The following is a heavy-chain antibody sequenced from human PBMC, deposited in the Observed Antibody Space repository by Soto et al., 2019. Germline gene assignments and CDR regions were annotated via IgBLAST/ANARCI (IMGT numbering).Heavy chain of an antibody. CDR1: GYTFTGYY. D-gene: IGHD6-19*01. Sequence: QVPLVQSGAEVKKPGASVKVSCKASGYTFTGYYMPWVRQAPGQGLEWMGWINPNSGGTNYAQKFQGWVTMARDTSISTAYMELSRLRADDTAVYYCARVSGGFSSGWSNFDYWGQGTLDTVSS. V-gene: IGHV1-2*04. CDR2: INPNSGGT. CDR3: ARVSGGFSSGWSNFDY. J-gene: IGHJ4*02.